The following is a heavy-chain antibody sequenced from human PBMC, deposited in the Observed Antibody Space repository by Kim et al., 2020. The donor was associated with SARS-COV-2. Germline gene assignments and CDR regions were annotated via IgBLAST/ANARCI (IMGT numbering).Heavy chain of an antibody. Sequence: GESLKISCKGSGYNFISDWIAWVRLMPGKGLECMGLIYPGDSDTRYSPSFQGQVTISADKSISTAYLHWSSLKASDTAMYYCARLGGYVGLDPFDIWGQGTMVTVSS. J-gene: IGHJ3*02. CDR2: IYPGDSDT. CDR3: ARLGGYVGLDPFDI. D-gene: IGHD5-12*01. V-gene: IGHV5-51*01. CDR1: GYNFISDW.